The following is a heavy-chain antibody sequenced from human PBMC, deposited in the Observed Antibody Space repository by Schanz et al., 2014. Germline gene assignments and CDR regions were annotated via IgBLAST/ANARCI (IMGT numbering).Heavy chain of an antibody. J-gene: IGHJ4*02. D-gene: IGHD2-2*01. V-gene: IGHV3-30*04. CDR2: ISGNGGEK. Sequence: QVQLVESGGGVVQPGRSLRLSCAASGFSFSTYAMHWVRQAPGKGLRCVAVISGNGGEKYYADSVKGRFTISRDNSENTLFLEMNSLRAEDTAIYYCARQVRVAEDYWGQGVRVTVSS. CDR1: GFSFSTYA. CDR3: ARQVRVAEDY.